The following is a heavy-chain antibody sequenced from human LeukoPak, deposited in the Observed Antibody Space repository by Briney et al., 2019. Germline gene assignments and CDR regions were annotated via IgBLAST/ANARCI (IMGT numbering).Heavy chain of an antibody. CDR3: ARVDIVIVPSANFDC. Sequence: SETLSLTCIVSGGSISSSGYYWGWIRQPPGKGLEWIGSINYRGTTYYNPSLRSRVTISVDTSKNQFSLKLSSVTAADTAVYYCARVDIVIVPSANFDCWGQGTLVTVSS. V-gene: IGHV4-39*01. D-gene: IGHD2-2*01. J-gene: IGHJ4*02. CDR2: INYRGTT. CDR1: GGSISSSGYY.